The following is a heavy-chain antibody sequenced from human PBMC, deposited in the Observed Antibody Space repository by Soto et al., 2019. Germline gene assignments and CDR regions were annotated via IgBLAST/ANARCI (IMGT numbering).Heavy chain of an antibody. CDR3: ARRASDYDYFDY. V-gene: IGHV5-51*01. CDR1: GYSFTSYW. D-gene: IGHD4-17*01. J-gene: IGHJ4*02. CDR2: IYPGDSDT. Sequence: ASVKISCKASGYSFTSYWIGWVRQMPGKGLEWMGIIYPGDSDTRYSPSFHGQVTISAGKSISTAYLQWSSLKASATAMYYCARRASDYDYFDYWGQGILVTVSS.